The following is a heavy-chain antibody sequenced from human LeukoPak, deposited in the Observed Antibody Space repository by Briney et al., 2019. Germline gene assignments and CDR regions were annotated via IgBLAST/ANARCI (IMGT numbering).Heavy chain of an antibody. J-gene: IGHJ4*02. V-gene: IGHV3-30-3*01. Sequence: GGSLRLSCAASGFTFSSYAMHWVRQAPGKGLEWVAVISYDGSNKYYADSVKGRFTISRDNSKNTLYLQMNSLRAEDTAVYYCARSRGITIFGVVKPVDYWGQGTLVTVSS. CDR3: ARSRGITIFGVVKPVDY. CDR2: ISYDGSNK. CDR1: GFTFSSYA. D-gene: IGHD3-3*01.